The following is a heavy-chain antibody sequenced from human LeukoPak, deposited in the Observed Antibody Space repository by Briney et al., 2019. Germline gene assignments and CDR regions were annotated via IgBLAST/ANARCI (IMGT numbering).Heavy chain of an antibody. CDR1: GFTFSSYG. D-gene: IGHD3-16*02. J-gene: IGHJ4*02. Sequence: GGSLRLSCAASGFTFSSYGMHWVRQAPGKGLEWVAVISYDGSNKYYADSVKGRFTISRDNSKNTLYLQMNSLRAEDTAVYYCAKPLRTSIMITFGGVIVTPDYWGQGTLVTVSS. CDR3: AKPLRTSIMITFGGVIVTPDY. V-gene: IGHV3-30*18. CDR2: ISYDGSNK.